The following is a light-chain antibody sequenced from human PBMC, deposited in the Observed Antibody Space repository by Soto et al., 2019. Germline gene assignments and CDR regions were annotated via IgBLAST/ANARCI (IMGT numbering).Light chain of an antibody. Sequence: DIQMTRSPSTLSASVGDRVAITCRASQSISSSLAWYHQNPGKAPKLLIYDASSLESGVPSRFSGSGSGTDFTLPISSLQPEDFATYYCQQSYSTPRTFGQGTRWIS. J-gene: IGKJ1*01. CDR3: QQSYSTPRT. CDR1: QSISSS. V-gene: IGKV1-39*01. CDR2: DAS.